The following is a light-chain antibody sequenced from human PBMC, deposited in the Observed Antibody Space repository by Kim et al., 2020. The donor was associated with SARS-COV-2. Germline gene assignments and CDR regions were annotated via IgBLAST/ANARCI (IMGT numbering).Light chain of an antibody. V-gene: IGKV3-20*01. CDR1: QTISSNY. J-gene: IGKJ4*02. CDR3: QQYRSSPCT. Sequence: EIVLTQSPGTLSLSPGERATLSCRASQTISSNYLACYQQRPGQAPRLLMYGASSTAAGVPDRCSGSGCGADFTPTINRLEPDDAAVYYCQQYRSSPCTFGPGTKVEIK. CDR2: GAS.